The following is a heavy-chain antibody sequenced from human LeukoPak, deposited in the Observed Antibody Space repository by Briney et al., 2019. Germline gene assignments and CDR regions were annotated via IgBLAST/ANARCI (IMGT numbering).Heavy chain of an antibody. D-gene: IGHD1-26*01. CDR2: IDPNNGAT. V-gene: IGHV1-2*06. CDR3: ATYSGNYQSGY. J-gene: IGHJ4*02. Sequence: ASVKVSCKASGYTFTGCYMHWVRQAPGQGFEWMGRIDPNNGATNYAQKFQGRVTVTGDTSISTVYMELSRLKSDDTAVYFCATYSGNYQSGYWGQGTLVTVSS. CDR1: GYTFTGCY.